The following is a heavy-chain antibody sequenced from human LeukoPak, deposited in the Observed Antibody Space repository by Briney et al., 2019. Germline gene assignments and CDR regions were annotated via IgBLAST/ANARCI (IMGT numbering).Heavy chain of an antibody. CDR3: AREGPYYDSSGYYYPAYYYYYGMDV. CDR2: ISYDGSNK. CDR1: GFTFSSYA. Sequence: GGSLRLSCAASGFTFSSYAMHWVRQAPGKGLEWVAVISYDGSNKYYADSVKGRFTISRDNSKNTLYLQMNSLRAEDTAVYHCAREGPYYDSSGYYYPAYYYYYGMDVWGQGTTVTVSS. V-gene: IGHV3-30-3*01. J-gene: IGHJ6*02. D-gene: IGHD3-22*01.